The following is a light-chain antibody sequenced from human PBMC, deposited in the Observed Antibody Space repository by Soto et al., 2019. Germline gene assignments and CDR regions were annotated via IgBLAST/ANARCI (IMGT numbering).Light chain of an antibody. Sequence: DIQMTQSPSSLSASVGDRVTITCRASQSISSYLNWYQQKPAKAPKLLIYAASSLQSGVPSRFSGSGSATDFTLTISSLQPEDFATYYCQQSYSTPMYTFGQGTKLEIK. V-gene: IGKV1-39*01. J-gene: IGKJ2*01. CDR1: QSISSY. CDR3: QQSYSTPMYT. CDR2: AAS.